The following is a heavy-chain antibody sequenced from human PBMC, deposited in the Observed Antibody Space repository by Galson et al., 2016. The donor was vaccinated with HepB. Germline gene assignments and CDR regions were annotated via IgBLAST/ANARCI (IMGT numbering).Heavy chain of an antibody. CDR3: ARDAGYGSGGRGYGAAGEG. Sequence: SLRLSCAASGFSFTNHWMTWVRQAPGKGLEWVANIRQDGNEKYHAEFVKGRFTISRDNAKNSLYLQMSGRRPEDTAVYYGARDAGYGSGGRGYGAAGEGGGQGAMVTVSA. CDR1: GFSFTNHW. D-gene: IGHD2-15*01. CDR2: IRQDGNEK. J-gene: IGHJ3*01. V-gene: IGHV3-7*01.